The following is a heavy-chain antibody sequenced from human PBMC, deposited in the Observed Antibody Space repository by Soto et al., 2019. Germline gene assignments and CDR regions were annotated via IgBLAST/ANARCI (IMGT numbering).Heavy chain of an antibody. CDR3: AGFVGHYYDSSGYPSRALNAFDI. CDR2: INPSGGST. CDR1: GYTFTSYY. J-gene: IGHJ3*02. D-gene: IGHD3-22*01. V-gene: IGHV1-46*01. Sequence: ASVKVSCKASGYTFTSYYMHWVRQAPGQGLEWMGIINPSGGSTSYAQKFQGRVTMTRGTSTSTVYMELSSLRSEDTAVYYCAGFVGHYYDSSGYPSRALNAFDIWGQGTMVTVSS.